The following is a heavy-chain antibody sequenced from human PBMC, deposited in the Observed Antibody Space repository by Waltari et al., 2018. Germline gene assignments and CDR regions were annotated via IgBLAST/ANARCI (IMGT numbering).Heavy chain of an antibody. V-gene: IGHV1-2*02. CDR1: GSSFTGQY. CDR3: ARDAITGTTGDWYFDL. D-gene: IGHD1-7*01. CDR2: INPKSGAT. J-gene: IGHJ2*01. Sequence: QAQLVQSGAEVKKPGASVQVPCKASGSSFTGQYVQWVRQGPGQGLEWMGWINPKSGATSQAQKFQGRVTMTSNTSISTAYMELNRLTSDDTAMYFCARDAITGTTGDWYFDLWGRGTLVTVSS.